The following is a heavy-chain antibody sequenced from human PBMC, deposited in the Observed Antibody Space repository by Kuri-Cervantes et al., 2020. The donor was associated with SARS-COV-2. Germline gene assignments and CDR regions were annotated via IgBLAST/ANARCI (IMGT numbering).Heavy chain of an antibody. V-gene: IGHV3-30*18. J-gene: IGHJ4*02. CDR2: ISYDGSNK. CDR3: AKDSGYYDSSGYYRY. Sequence: GGSLRLSCAASGFIVSSYGMHWVRQAPGKGLEWVAVISYDGSNKYYADSVKGRFTISRDNSKNTLYLQMNSLRAEDTAVYYCAKDSGYYDSSGYYRYWGQGTLVTVSS. D-gene: IGHD3-22*01. CDR1: GFIVSSYG.